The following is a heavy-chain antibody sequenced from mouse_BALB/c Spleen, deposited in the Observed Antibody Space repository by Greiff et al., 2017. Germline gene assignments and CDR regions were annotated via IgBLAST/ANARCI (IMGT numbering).Heavy chain of an antibody. J-gene: IGHJ3*01. CDR1: GYTFTSYY. CDR3: AEAWFAY. Sequence: QVQLKESGPELVKPGASVRISCKASGYTFTSYYIHWVKQRPGQGLEWIGWIYPGNVNTKYNAKFKGKATLTADKSSSTAYMQLSSLTSEDSAVYFCAEAWFAYWGQGTLGTVSA. CDR2: IYPGNVNT. V-gene: IGHV1S56*01.